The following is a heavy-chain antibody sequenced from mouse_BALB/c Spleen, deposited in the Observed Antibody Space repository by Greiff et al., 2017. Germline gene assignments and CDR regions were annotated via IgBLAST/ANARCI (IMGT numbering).Heavy chain of an antibody. CDR2: IWAGGST. CDR1: GFSLTSYG. D-gene: IGHD2-1*01. V-gene: IGHV2-9*02. Sequence: VHLVESGPGLVAPSQSLSITCTVSGFSLTSYGVHWVRQPPGKGLEWLGVIWAGGSTNYNSALMSRLSISKDNSKSQVFLKMNSLQTDDTAMYYCARESHLLWFAYWGQGTLVTVSA. J-gene: IGHJ3*01. CDR3: ARESHLLWFAY.